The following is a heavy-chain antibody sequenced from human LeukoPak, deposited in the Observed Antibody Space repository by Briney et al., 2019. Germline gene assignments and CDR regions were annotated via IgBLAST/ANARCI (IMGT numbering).Heavy chain of an antibody. D-gene: IGHD1-1*01. CDR2: IGTAGDT. V-gene: IGHV3-13*04. J-gene: IGHJ5*02. CDR3: ARDKGTGTTVGWFDP. Sequence: GGSLRLSCAASGFTFSSYDMHWVRQATGKGLEWVSAIGTAGDTYYPGSVKGRFTISRENAKNSLYLQMNSLRAGDTAVYYCARDKGTGTTVGWFDPWGQGTLVTVS. CDR1: GFTFSSYD.